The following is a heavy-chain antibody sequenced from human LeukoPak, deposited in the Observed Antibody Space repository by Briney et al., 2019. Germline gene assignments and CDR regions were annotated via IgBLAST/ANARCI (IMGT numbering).Heavy chain of an antibody. Sequence: PSETLSLTCTVSGGSISSSSYYWGWIRQPPGKGLEWIGSIYYSGSTYYNPSLKSRVTMSVDTSKNQFSLKLSSVTAADTAVYYCARHLQVLRYFDWSYYFDYWGQGTLVTVSS. CDR1: GGSISSSSYY. V-gene: IGHV4-39*01. D-gene: IGHD3-9*01. J-gene: IGHJ4*02. CDR2: IYYSGST. CDR3: ARHLQVLRYFDWSYYFDY.